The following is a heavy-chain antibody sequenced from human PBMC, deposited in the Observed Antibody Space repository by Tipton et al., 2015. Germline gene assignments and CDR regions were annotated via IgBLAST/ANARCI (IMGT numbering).Heavy chain of an antibody. Sequence: LRLSCTVSGVSIASSSYYWGWIRQPPGTGLEWIGSFYFGGSIYFNPSLKSRASISVDTSKNQFSLRLSSMTAADTAVYYCATGQVAGWFDPWGQGTLVTVSS. CDR2: FYFGGSI. V-gene: IGHV4-39*01. J-gene: IGHJ5*02. CDR3: ATGQVAGWFDP. CDR1: GVSIASSSYY. D-gene: IGHD5-12*01.